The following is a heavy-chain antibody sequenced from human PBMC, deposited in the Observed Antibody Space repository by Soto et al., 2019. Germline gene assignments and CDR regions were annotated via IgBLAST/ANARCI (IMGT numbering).Heavy chain of an antibody. V-gene: IGHV6-1*01. CDR3: ARLRGDSWFDF. CDR2: TYYRSRWFN. J-gene: IGHJ5*01. Sequence: PSQTLSLTCAISGDSVSSNSATWDWIRQSSSRGLEWLGRTYYRSRWFNDYAGSVKGRITINPDTSNNQFSLQLTSLSPDDTAVYYCARLRGDSWFDFWGQGTRVTVSS. CDR1: GDSVSSNSAT.